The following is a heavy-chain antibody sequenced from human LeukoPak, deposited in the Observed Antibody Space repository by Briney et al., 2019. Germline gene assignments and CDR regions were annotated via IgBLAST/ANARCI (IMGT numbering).Heavy chain of an antibody. CDR1: GFTFSSYA. CDR2: ISGSGGST. Sequence: PGGSLRLSCAASGFTFSSYAMSWVRQAPGKGLEWVSAISGSGGSTYYADSVKGRFTISRDNSKNTLYLQMNSLRAEDTAVYYCAKAGLRWELLRGYYFDYWGQGTLVTVSS. D-gene: IGHD1-26*01. V-gene: IGHV3-23*01. CDR3: AKAGLRWELLRGYYFDY. J-gene: IGHJ4*02.